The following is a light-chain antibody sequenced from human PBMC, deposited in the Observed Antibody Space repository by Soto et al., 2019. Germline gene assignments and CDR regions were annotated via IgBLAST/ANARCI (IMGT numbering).Light chain of an antibody. J-gene: IGLJ1*01. V-gene: IGLV2-23*02. CDR3: CSYAGSSTSYV. CDR1: SSDVGSYNL. CDR2: EVS. Sequence: ALTQPASVSGSPGQSITISCTGTSSDVGSYNLVSWYQQHPGKAPKLMIYEVSKRPSGVSNRFSGSKSGNTASLTISGLQAEDEADYYCCSYAGSSTSYVFGTGTKVTVL.